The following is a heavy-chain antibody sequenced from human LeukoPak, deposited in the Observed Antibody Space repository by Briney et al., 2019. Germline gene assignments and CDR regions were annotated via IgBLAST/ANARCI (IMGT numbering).Heavy chain of an antibody. CDR3: AREDARSVPTAISPLDY. Sequence: TLSLTCTVSGGSISSGSYYWSSIRQPAGRGLEWIGRIYTSGSTNYNPSLKSRLTISLDTSKNQFSLKLSSVTAADTAVYYCAREDARSVPTAISPLDYWGRGTLVTVSS. CDR2: IYTSGST. V-gene: IGHV4-61*02. CDR1: GGSISSGSYY. J-gene: IGHJ4*02. D-gene: IGHD2-2*01.